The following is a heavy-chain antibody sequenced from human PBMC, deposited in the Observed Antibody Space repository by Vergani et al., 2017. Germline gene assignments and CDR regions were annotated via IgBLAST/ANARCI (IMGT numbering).Heavy chain of an antibody. Sequence: QVQLVQSGAEVKKPGSSVKVSCKASGGTFSSYTISWVRQAPGQGLEWMGRIIPILGIANYAQKFQGRVTITADKSTSTAYMELSSLRSEDTAVYYCAREKPLGIAVADIIWFDPWGQGTLVTVSS. J-gene: IGHJ5*02. CDR1: GGTFSSYT. D-gene: IGHD6-19*01. CDR3: AREKPLGIAVADIIWFDP. V-gene: IGHV1-69*08. CDR2: IIPILGIA.